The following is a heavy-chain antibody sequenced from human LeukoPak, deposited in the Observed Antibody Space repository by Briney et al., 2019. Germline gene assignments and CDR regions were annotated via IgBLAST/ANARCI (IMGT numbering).Heavy chain of an antibody. CDR3: ARGSWELPPFDY. CDR2: IYYSGST. J-gene: IGHJ4*02. Sequence: SETLSLTCTVSGGSISSYYWSWIRQPPGKGLEWIGYIYYSGSTNYNPSLKSRVTISVDTSKTQFSLKLSSVTAADTAAYYCARGSWELPPFDYWGQGTLITVSS. V-gene: IGHV4-59*01. D-gene: IGHD1-26*01. CDR1: GGSISSYY.